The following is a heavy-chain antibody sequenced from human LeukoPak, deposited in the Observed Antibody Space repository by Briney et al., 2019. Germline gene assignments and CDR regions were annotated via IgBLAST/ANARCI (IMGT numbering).Heavy chain of an antibody. J-gene: IGHJ4*02. Sequence: PGRSLRLSCAASGFTFSSYGMHWVREAPGKGLEWVAVISYDGSNKYYADSVKGRFTISRDNSKNTLYLQMNSLRAEDTAVYYCANVYSYGYFVYWGQGTLVTVSS. CDR2: ISYDGSNK. CDR1: GFTFSSYG. CDR3: ANVYSYGYFVY. D-gene: IGHD5-18*01. V-gene: IGHV3-30*18.